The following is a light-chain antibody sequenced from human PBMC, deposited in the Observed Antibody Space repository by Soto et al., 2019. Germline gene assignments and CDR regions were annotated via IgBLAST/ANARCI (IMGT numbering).Light chain of an antibody. V-gene: IGKV3-20*01. CDR2: GAS. J-gene: IGKJ1*01. Sequence: EGGWTQTTSTLSLSPWERSTLSFMASQSVSNNYLAWYQQKPGQAPRLLIYGASNRATGIPDRFSGSGSGTAFTLTISRLEPEDFAVYSCQQYGSSGTFGQGAMVDIK. CDR3: QQYGSSGT. CDR1: QSVSNNY.